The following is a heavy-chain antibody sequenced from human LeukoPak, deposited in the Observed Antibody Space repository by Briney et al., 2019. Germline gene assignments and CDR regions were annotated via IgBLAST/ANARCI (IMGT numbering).Heavy chain of an antibody. J-gene: IGHJ4*02. Sequence: GESLKISCKGSGYSSTNYWIGWVRQMPGKGLEWMGIIYPGDSDTRYSPSFQGQVTISADKSISTAYLQWSSLKASDTAMYYCARHGVRGVSYFDYWGQGTLVTVSS. V-gene: IGHV5-51*01. CDR2: IYPGDSDT. CDR1: GYSSTNYW. D-gene: IGHD3-10*01. CDR3: ARHGVRGVSYFDY.